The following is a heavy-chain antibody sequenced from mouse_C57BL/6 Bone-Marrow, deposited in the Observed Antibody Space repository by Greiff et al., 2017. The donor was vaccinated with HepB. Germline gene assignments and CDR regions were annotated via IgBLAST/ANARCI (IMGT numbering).Heavy chain of an antibody. J-gene: IGHJ3*01. CDR2: IYPRSGNT. CDR3: ARWFYYDYDDAY. CDR1: GYTFTSYG. D-gene: IGHD2-4*01. Sequence: VQRVESGAELARPGASVKLSCKASGYTFTSYGISWVKQRTGQGLEWIGEIYPRSGNTYYNEKFKGKATLTADKSSSTAYMELRSLTSEDSAVYFCARWFYYDYDDAYWGQGTLVTVSA. V-gene: IGHV1-81*01.